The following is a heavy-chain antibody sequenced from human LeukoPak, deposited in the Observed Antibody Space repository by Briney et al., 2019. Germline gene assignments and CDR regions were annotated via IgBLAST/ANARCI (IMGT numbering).Heavy chain of an antibody. CDR2: ISSSGSTV. D-gene: IGHD1-26*01. Sequence: GGSLRLSCAASGFTFSSYSMNWVRQAPGKGLEWISYISSSGSTVYYADSVKGRFTISRDNAKKSLFLQMTSLRAEDTAVYYCARAPEWELRGQYFDYWGQGALVTVSS. CDR3: ARAPEWELRGQYFDY. CDR1: GFTFSSYS. V-gene: IGHV3-48*04. J-gene: IGHJ4*02.